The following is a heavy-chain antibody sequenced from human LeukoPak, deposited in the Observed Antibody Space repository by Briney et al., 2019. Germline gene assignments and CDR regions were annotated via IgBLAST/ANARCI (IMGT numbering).Heavy chain of an antibody. Sequence: GGSLRLSCAASGFTFSSYEMNWVRQAPGEGLEWVSYISSSNDNIRYADSVKGRFTISRDNDRNSLYLEMNSLRAEDTAVYYCATRQLVPYNFDYWGQGTLVTVSS. CDR1: GFTFSSYE. CDR2: ISSSNDNI. CDR3: ATRQLVPYNFDY. D-gene: IGHD6-13*01. V-gene: IGHV3-48*03. J-gene: IGHJ4*02.